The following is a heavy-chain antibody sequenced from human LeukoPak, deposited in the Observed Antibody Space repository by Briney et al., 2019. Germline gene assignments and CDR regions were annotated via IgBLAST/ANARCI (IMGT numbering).Heavy chain of an antibody. J-gene: IGHJ6*02. D-gene: IGHD2-15*01. CDR1: GGSISDYY. V-gene: IGHV4-4*07. CDR2: IYSSGST. Sequence: SETLSLTCTVSGGSISDYYWSWIRQPAGKGLEWIGHIYSSGSTYYNPSLKSRVTMSVDMSKNQFSLKLSSVTAADTAVYYCARDFPPGSGRYFYEDMDVWGQGTTVTVSS. CDR3: ARDFPPGSGRYFYEDMDV.